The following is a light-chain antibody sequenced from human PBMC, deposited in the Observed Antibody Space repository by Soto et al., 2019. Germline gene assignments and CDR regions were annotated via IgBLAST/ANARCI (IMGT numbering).Light chain of an antibody. J-gene: IGKJ1*01. CDR3: QQYNILST. CDR1: RSVSSN. Sequence: EIVMAQSPATLSVSRGEGATLSCRARRSVSSNLAWYQQKPGQAPRLLIYGASTRATDIPARFSGNGSGTEFTLTISSLHPDDFATYYCQQYNILSTFGQGTKVDIK. V-gene: IGKV3-15*01. CDR2: GAS.